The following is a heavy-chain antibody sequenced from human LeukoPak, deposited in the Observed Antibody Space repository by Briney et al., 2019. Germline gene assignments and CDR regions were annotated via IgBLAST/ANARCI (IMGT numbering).Heavy chain of an antibody. CDR3: ASDSSAYRRFDF. CDR2: TSSDGKTT. D-gene: IGHD3-22*01. Sequence: GGSLRLSCAAPGFKFSDYSMNWVRQAPGWGLECITYTSSDGKTTWYADSVKGRFIVSRDNAKNSLYLQMNSLRAEDTAVYYCASDSSAYRRFDFWGQGTLVTVSS. J-gene: IGHJ4*02. V-gene: IGHV3-48*01. CDR1: GFKFSDYS.